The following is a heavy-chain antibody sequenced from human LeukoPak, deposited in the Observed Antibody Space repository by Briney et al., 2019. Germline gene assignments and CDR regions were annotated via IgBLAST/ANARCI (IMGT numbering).Heavy chain of an antibody. D-gene: IGHD3-10*01. J-gene: IGHJ3*02. CDR2: IHYSGST. V-gene: IGHV4-61*05. Sequence: SETLSLTCTVSGGSISTSRYYWGWIRQPPGKGLEWIGYIHYSGSTKYKSSLKSRVTISVDTSKNQFSLKLNSVTAADTAVYYCAKSNGYGLVGIWGQGTMVTVSS. CDR1: GGSISTSRYY. CDR3: AKSNGYGLVGI.